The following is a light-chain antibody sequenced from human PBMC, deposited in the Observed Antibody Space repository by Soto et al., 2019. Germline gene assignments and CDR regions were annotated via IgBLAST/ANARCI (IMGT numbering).Light chain of an antibody. V-gene: IGKV1-5*03. J-gene: IGKJ1*01. CDR1: QSISSW. Sequence: DIQMTQSPSTLSASVGDRVTITCRASQSISSWLAWYQQKPGTAPKLLIYKASNLESGVPSRFSGSGARTEFTLTISILQPAKFATYCFQQYDSYSWTFGQGTKVEIK. CDR2: KAS. CDR3: QQYDSYSWT.